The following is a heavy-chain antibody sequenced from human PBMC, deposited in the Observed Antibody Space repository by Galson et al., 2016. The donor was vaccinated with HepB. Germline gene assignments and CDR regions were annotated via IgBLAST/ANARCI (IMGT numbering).Heavy chain of an antibody. CDR2: IGLSGAPT. V-gene: IGHV3-23*01. J-gene: IGHJ4*02. D-gene: IGHD6-19*01. Sequence: SLRLSCAASGFAFSSYAINWVRQTPGKGLEWISSIGLSGAPTYYADSVKGRFSISRDNSKNTLYLEMSSLRVDDSGIYYCAKPYTSGCLTSFDHWGQGTLVTVSS. CDR3: AKPYTSGCLTSFDH. CDR1: GFAFSSYA.